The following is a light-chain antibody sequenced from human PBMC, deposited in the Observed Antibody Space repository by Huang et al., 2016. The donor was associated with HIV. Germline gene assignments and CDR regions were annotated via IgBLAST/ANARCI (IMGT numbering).Light chain of an antibody. CDR3: QQYDALPLT. Sequence: DIQVTQSPSSLSASVGDRVTITCQASQDISNSLNWYQQKPGKSPNVLIFDATTLEAGVPSRFSGSVSGTDFTLTITSLQPEDFATYYCQQYDALPLTFGGGTKVEI. J-gene: IGKJ4*01. CDR1: QDISNS. CDR2: DAT. V-gene: IGKV1-33*01.